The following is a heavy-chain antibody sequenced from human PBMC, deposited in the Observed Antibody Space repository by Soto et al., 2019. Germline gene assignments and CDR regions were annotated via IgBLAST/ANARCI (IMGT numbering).Heavy chain of an antibody. D-gene: IGHD3-10*01. V-gene: IGHV3-23*01. CDR2: IRGSAGNA. CDR3: EKHLWFGESVFDP. Sequence: EVQLLESGGGLVQPGGSLRLSCAGTGFTFSSSGMSWVRQAPGKGLEWVSTIRGSAGNANYADSVKGRFTISRDDSTNTVHLQMNSLRPDDTAVYYCEKHLWFGESVFDPWGQGTLVVVSS. CDR1: GFTFSSSG. J-gene: IGHJ5*02.